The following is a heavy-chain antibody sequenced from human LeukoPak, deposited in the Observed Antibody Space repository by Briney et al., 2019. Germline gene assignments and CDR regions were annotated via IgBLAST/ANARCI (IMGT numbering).Heavy chain of an antibody. D-gene: IGHD2-2*01. CDR3: ATQLVVVPAGGFDY. J-gene: IGHJ4*02. CDR1: GYTFTSYG. V-gene: IGHV1-18*01. CDR2: ISAYNGNT. Sequence: ASVKVSCKASGYTFTSYGISWVRQAPGQGLEWMGWISAYNGNTNYAQKLQGRVTMTTDTSTSTAYMELSSLRSEDTAVYYCATQLVVVPAGGFDYWGQGTLVTVSS.